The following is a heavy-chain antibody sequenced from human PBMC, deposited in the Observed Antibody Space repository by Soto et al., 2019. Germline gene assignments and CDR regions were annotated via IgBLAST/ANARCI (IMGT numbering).Heavy chain of an antibody. CDR1: GGSINRGDYY. J-gene: IGHJ5*02. CDR3: AREVSPNIRGWYTVLVRWFDP. V-gene: IGHV4-31*03. CDR2: ISYSGNT. D-gene: IGHD6-19*01. Sequence: QVQLQESGPGLVKPSQTLSLTCTVSGGSINRGDYYWSRVRQVPGKGLEWIGFISYSGNTHYNPSLEDRVTISKDTSKSRFSRRFNSMTAADSAGYYGAREVSPNIRGWYTVLVRWFDPWGQGTRVTVSS.